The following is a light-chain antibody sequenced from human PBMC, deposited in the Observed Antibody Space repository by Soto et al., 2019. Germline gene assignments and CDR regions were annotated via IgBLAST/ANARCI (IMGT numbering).Light chain of an antibody. J-gene: IGKJ1*01. CDR2: DAS. CDR3: QQYNSYSWT. CDR1: QGISNW. V-gene: IGKV1-5*01. Sequence: DIHMTQSPSTLCASVWDLVTITCRASQGISNWLAWYQQKIGKAPKLLIYDASILENGVPSRFSGSGSGSEFTLTISSLQPDDFATYYCQQYNSYSWTFGPGTKVDNK.